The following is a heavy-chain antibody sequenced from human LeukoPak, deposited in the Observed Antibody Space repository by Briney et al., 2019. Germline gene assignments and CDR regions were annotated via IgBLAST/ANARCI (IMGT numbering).Heavy chain of an antibody. CDR3: ARESLSQYNYGYGSFDY. V-gene: IGHV4-59*01. CDR1: GGSFNGYY. D-gene: IGHD5-18*01. J-gene: IGHJ4*02. CDR2: IYSSGTT. Sequence: SETLSLTCTVSGGSFNGYYWSWIRQPPGKGLEWIGYIYSSGTTNYNPSLKSRVTISVDTSKNQFSLKLSSGTAADTALYYCARESLSQYNYGYGSFDYWGQGTLVTVSS.